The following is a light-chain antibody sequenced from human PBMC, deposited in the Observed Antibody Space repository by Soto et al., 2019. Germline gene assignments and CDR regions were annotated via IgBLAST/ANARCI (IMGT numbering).Light chain of an antibody. CDR2: GAS. J-gene: IGKJ2*01. Sequence: VLTQSPGTLSLSQGERASLSYRASQSVSSSYLAWYQQKPGQAPRLLIYGASSRATGIPDRFSGSGSGTDFTLTIRRLEPEDFAVYYCQQYGSSPYTFGQGTKVDIK. V-gene: IGKV3-20*01. CDR3: QQYGSSPYT. CDR1: QSVSSSY.